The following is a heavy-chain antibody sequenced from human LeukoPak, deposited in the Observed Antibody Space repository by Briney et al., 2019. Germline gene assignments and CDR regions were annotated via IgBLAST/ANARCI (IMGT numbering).Heavy chain of an antibody. CDR2: ISASGGST. CDR1: GFTLSSYA. V-gene: IGHV3-23*01. J-gene: IGHJ6*03. D-gene: IGHD3-10*01. CDR3: AKDRVVRGVISYYMDV. Sequence: PGGSLRLSCAASGFTLSSYAMSWVRQAPGKGLEWVSSISASGGSTNYADSVKGRFTISRDNSKNTLYLQMNSLRAEDTAVYYCAKDRVVRGVISYYMDVWGKGTTVTVSS.